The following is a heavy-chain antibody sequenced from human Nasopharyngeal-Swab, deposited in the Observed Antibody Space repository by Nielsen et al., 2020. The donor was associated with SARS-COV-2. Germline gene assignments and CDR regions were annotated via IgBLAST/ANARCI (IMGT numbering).Heavy chain of an antibody. CDR3: STDSWDFLQLPPALRYDGWAGGVGF. Sequence: GESLKISCAASGFTFRSAWLSWVRQTPGKGLEWIARIKTTFQGATPAYAAPASGRFLISRDDSKNTLYLQMNSPRTEDTALYYCSTDSWDFLQLPPALRYDGWAGGVGFWGQGTPVTVSS. CDR2: IKTTFQGATP. J-gene: IGHJ4*02. D-gene: IGHD5-24*01. CDR1: GFTFRSAW. V-gene: IGHV3-15*01.